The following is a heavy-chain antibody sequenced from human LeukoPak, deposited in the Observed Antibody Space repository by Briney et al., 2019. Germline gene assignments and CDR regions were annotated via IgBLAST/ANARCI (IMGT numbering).Heavy chain of an antibody. V-gene: IGHV3-9*01. J-gene: IGHJ1*01. CDR2: ISWNSGSI. CDR3: AKGESGSYYVYFQH. CDR1: GFTFDDYA. D-gene: IGHD1-26*01. Sequence: GGSLRLSCAVSGFTFDDYAVHWVRQAPGKGLEWVSGISWNSGSIGYADSVKGRFTISRDNAKNSLYLQMNSLRAEDTALYYCAKGESGSYYVYFQHWGQGTLVTVSS.